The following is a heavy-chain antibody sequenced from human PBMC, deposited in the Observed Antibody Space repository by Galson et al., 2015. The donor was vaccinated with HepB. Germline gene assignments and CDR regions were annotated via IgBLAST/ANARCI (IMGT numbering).Heavy chain of an antibody. CDR3: ARAFGRAGRPSYYNYYMDV. D-gene: IGHD6-6*01. V-gene: IGHV1-18*01. CDR1: GYTFNSYG. Sequence: SVKVSCKASGYTFNSYGFSWVRQAPGQGLEWMGWISAHNGNTYYAQKFQGRVTMTTDTSTATVYMELRSLRSDDTAVYYCARAFGRAGRPSYYNYYMDVWGEGTTVTVSS. J-gene: IGHJ6*03. CDR2: ISAHNGNT.